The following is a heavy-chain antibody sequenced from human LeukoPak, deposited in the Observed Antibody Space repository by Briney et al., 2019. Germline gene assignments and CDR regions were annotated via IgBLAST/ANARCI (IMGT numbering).Heavy chain of an antibody. CDR3: ARPSSGHYKVFDY. CDR2: IYYSGTT. V-gene: IGHV4-38-2*01. CDR1: GYFISSGYY. Sequence: SSETLSLTCAFSGYFISSGYYWGWNRHPPGQGLEWIGSIYYSGTTYYNPSLKRRVTISVDTSKNQFSLKLSSVTAADTAIYYCARPSSGHYKVFDYWGQGTLVTVSS. J-gene: IGHJ4*02. D-gene: IGHD3-22*01.